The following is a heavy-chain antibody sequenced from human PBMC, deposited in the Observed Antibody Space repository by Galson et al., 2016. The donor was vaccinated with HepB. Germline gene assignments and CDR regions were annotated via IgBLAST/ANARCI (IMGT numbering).Heavy chain of an antibody. Sequence: ETLSLTCTVSGGSISSSSYYWGWIRQPPGKGLEWIGSTYYSGSTYYNPSLKSRVTISVDTSKNQFSLKLSSVTAADTAVYYCARRAATYDSSGYYYGADGDYWGQGTLVTVSS. J-gene: IGHJ4*02. V-gene: IGHV4-39*01. D-gene: IGHD3-22*01. CDR3: ARRAATYDSSGYYYGADGDY. CDR2: TYYSGST. CDR1: GGSISSSSYY.